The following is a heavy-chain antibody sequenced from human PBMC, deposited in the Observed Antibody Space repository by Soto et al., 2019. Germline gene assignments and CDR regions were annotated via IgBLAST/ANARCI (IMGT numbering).Heavy chain of an antibody. V-gene: IGHV4-59*01. CDR1: GGFISSYY. CDR2: IYYSGST. Sequence: SETLSLTCTVSGGFISSYYWSWIRQPPGKGLEWIGYIYYSGSTNYNPSLKSRVTISVDTSKNQFSLKLSSVTAADTAVYYCERAYGGYADYWGQGALVTVSS. J-gene: IGHJ4*02. CDR3: ERAYGGYADY. D-gene: IGHD5-12*01.